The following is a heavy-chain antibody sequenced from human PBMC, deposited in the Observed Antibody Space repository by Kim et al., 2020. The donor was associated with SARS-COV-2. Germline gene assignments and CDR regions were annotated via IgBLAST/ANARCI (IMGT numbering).Heavy chain of an antibody. J-gene: IGHJ4*01. Sequence: SETMSLTCTFSGGSISRYYWSWIRQPPGKVLEWIGYIYYSGSTNYNPSLKSRVTISVDTSKNQFSLKLSSVTAADTAVYYCARNTRYCSGGSCDYYFDY. D-gene: IGHD2-15*01. CDR3: ARNTRYCSGGSCDYYFDY. CDR1: GGSISRYY. CDR2: IYYSGST. V-gene: IGHV4-59*01.